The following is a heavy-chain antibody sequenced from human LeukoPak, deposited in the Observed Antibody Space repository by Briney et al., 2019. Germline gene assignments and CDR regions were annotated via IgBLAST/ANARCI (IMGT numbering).Heavy chain of an antibody. D-gene: IGHD1-26*01. CDR3: AKDVGKRESLNFFDY. CDR2: ISWSGAST. V-gene: IGHV3-23*01. Sequence: PGGSLRLSCLTSGFTFSTNAMSWVRQAPGKGLEWISGISWSGASTYSADSVSGQFTISRCNSRNTLYLQMNSLRGDDKAVYYCAKDVGKRESLNFFDYWGHRTLGTVSS. CDR1: GFTFSTNA. J-gene: IGHJ4*01.